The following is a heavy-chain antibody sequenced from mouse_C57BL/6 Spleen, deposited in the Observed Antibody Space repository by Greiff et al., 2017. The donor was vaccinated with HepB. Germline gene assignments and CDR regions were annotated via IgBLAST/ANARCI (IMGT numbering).Heavy chain of an antibody. J-gene: IGHJ1*03. CDR2: IDPENGDT. V-gene: IGHV14-4*01. CDR3: TTRYFDV. Sequence: EVQGVESGAELVRPGASVKLSCTASGFNIKDDYMHWVKQRPEQGLEWIGWIDPENGDTEYASKFQGKATITADTSSNTAYLQLSSLTSEDTAVYYCTTRYFDVWGTGTTVTVSS. CDR1: GFNIKDDY.